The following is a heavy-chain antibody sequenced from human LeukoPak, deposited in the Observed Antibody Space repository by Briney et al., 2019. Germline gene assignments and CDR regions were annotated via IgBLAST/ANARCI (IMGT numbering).Heavy chain of an antibody. Sequence: PGGSLRLSCAASGFTFSSYWMSWARQAPGKGLEWVANIKQDGSEKNYVDSVKGRFAISRDNAKNSLYLQMNSLRGEDTAVYYCAREGIAAAGDHWGQGTLVTVSS. V-gene: IGHV3-7*04. CDR3: AREGIAAAGDH. CDR2: IKQDGSEK. J-gene: IGHJ4*02. CDR1: GFTFSSYW. D-gene: IGHD6-13*01.